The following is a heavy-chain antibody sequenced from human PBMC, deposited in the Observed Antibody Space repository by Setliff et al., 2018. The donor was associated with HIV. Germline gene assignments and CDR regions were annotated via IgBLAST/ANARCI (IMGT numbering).Heavy chain of an antibody. CDR2: IYYSGNT. J-gene: IGHJ6*02. CDR1: GGSISSYY. Sequence: SETLSLTCTVSGGSISSYYWTWIRQPPGKGLEWIGTIYYSGNTISNPTLKSRVTISVDTSKNQFSLNLNSVTAADTAVYYCARVEAKVRGATYGMDVWGQGTTVTVSS. D-gene: IGHD3-10*01. V-gene: IGHV4-59*01. CDR3: ARVEAKVRGATYGMDV.